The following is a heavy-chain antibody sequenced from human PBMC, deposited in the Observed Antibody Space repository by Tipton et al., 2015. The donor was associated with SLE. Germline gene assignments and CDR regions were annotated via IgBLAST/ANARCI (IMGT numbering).Heavy chain of an antibody. CDR2: ISSSGSTI. D-gene: IGHD1-26*01. J-gene: IGHJ4*02. V-gene: IGHV3-48*03. Sequence: GSLRLSCAASGFTFSSYEMNWVRQAPGKGLEWVSYISSSGSTIYYADSVKGRFTISRDNAKNSLYLQMNGLRAEDTAVYYCARGDGSYPAYWGQGTLVTVSP. CDR3: ARGDGSYPAY. CDR1: GFTFSSYE.